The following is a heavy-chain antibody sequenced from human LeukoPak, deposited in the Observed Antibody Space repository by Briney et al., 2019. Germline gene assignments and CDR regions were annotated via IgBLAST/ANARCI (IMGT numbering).Heavy chain of an antibody. CDR3: AKPREYTAGFFDY. Sequence: ASVKVSCKASGYTFTGYYMHWVRQAPGQGLEWMGWINTNTGNPTYAQGFTGRFVFSLDTSVSTAYLQISSLKADDTAVYYCAKPREYTAGFFDYWGQGTLVTVSS. J-gene: IGHJ4*02. CDR2: INTNTGNP. V-gene: IGHV7-4-1*02. CDR1: GYTFTGYY. D-gene: IGHD5-18*01.